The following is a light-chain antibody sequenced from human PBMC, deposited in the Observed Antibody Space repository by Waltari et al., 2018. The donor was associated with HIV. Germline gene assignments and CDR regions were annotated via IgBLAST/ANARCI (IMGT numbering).Light chain of an antibody. V-gene: IGLV3-1*01. CDR1: RLGNKH. CDR2: QDT. CDR3: QAWDSNFSI. Sequence: SYELTQPPSVSVSPGQTASITCSGDRLGNKHASWYQKKPGQSPVVVIYQDTKRPSGIPGRVSGSNSGNTATLTITGTQAMDEAVYYCQAWDSNFSIFGGGTKLTVL. J-gene: IGLJ2*01.